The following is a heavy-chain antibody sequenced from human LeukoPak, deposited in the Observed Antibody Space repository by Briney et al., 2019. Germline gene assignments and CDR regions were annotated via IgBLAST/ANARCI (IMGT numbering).Heavy chain of an antibody. Sequence: GGSLRLSCAASGFTFTNYAMSWVRQAPGKGLEWVSGISGSGRITYYADSVKGRFTISRDISRNTLYLQINSLRAEDTAIYYCAKDHYYDSSGPDYWGQGTLVTVSS. V-gene: IGHV3-23*01. D-gene: IGHD3-22*01. CDR3: AKDHYYDSSGPDY. J-gene: IGHJ4*02. CDR2: ISGSGRIT. CDR1: GFTFTNYA.